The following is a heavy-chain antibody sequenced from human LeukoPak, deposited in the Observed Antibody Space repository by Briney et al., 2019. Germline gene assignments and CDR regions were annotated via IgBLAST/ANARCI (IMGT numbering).Heavy chain of an antibody. J-gene: IGHJ6*03. CDR1: GFTFNTYG. CDR3: AKDRCSNGVGCYYYYMDV. CDR2: IQYDGSNE. Sequence: GGSLRLSCAASGFTFNTYGMSWVRQAPGKGLEWVAYIQYDGSNEQYADSVKGRFSISRDSSKNILYLQMNSLRAEDTAVYYCAKDRCSNGVGCYYYYMDVWGKGTTVTISS. D-gene: IGHD2-8*01. V-gene: IGHV3-30*02.